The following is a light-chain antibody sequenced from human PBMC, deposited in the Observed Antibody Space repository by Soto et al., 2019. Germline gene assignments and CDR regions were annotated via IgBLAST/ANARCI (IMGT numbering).Light chain of an antibody. CDR3: QQGDSFPIT. CDR1: QSISTW. CDR2: AAS. Sequence: DIQMTQSPSSVSASVGDTVTITCRASQSISTWLAWYQQKPGTVPKLLIYAASSLQSGVPSRFSGSGAGTELTLTITSLQPEDFGTYYCQQGDSFPITFGQGTRLEIK. J-gene: IGKJ5*01. V-gene: IGKV1-12*01.